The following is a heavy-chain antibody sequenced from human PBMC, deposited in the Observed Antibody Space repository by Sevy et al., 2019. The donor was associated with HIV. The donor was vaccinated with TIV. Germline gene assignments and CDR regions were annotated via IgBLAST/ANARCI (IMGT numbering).Heavy chain of an antibody. CDR2: INSDGTTT. CDR1: GFTFSNHW. CDR3: ERDTSYSTSS. V-gene: IGHV3-74*01. Sequence: GGSLRLSCSASGFTFSNHWMHWVRQVPGKGLVWVSYINSDGTTTTYADSVKGRFTTSRDNATNTLYLQMNSLGAEDTAVYYCERDTSYSTSSWGQGTLVTVSS. J-gene: IGHJ4*02. D-gene: IGHD2-2*01.